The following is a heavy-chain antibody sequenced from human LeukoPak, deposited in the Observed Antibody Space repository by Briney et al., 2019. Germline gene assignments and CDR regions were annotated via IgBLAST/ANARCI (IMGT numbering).Heavy chain of an antibody. D-gene: IGHD2-15*01. CDR3: ARLSDGNPGDY. CDR2: IYYSGST. J-gene: IGHJ4*02. V-gene: IGHV4-39*07. CDR1: GGSISSYSYY. Sequence: SETLSLTCTVSGGSISSYSYYWGWIRQSPGKGLEWIANIYYSGSTYYNPSLKSRVTISVDTSKNQLSLNLTSVTAADTAVYYCARLSDGNPGDYWGQGTLVTVSS.